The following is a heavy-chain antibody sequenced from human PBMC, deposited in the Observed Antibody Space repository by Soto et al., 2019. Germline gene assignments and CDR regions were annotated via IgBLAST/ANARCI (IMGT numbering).Heavy chain of an antibody. D-gene: IGHD5-12*01. CDR1: GGTFSSYA. CDR2: IIPIFGTA. J-gene: IGHJ4*02. Sequence: GASVKVSCKASGGTFSSYAISWVRQAPGQGLEWMGGIIPIFGTANYAQKFQGRVTITADESTSTAYMELSSLRSEDTAVYYCATEGYSGYYNGGEYYFDYWGQGTLVTVSS. V-gene: IGHV1-69*13. CDR3: ATEGYSGYYNGGEYYFDY.